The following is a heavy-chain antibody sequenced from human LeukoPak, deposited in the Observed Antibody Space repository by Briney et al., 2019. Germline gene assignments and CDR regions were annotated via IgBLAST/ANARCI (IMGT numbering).Heavy chain of an antibody. CDR2: ISYDGSNK. V-gene: IGHV3-30*18. CDR1: GFTFSSYG. J-gene: IGHJ4*02. D-gene: IGHD6-13*01. CDR3: AKLSSSWYRSGYFDY. Sequence: GGSLRLSCAASGFTFSSYGMHWVRQAPGKGLEWVAVISYDGSNKYYADSVKGRFTISRDNSKNTLYLQMNSLRAEDTAVYYCAKLSSSWYRSGYFDYWGQGTLVTVSS.